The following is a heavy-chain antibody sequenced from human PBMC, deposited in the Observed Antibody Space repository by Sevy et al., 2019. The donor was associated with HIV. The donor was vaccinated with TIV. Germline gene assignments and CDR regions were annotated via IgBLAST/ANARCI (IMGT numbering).Heavy chain of an antibody. CDR3: ARGGGNGWYYFDY. CDR1: GGTFSSYG. D-gene: IGHD6-19*01. J-gene: IGHJ4*02. V-gene: IGHV1-69*13. CDR2: IIPILGTV. Sequence: ASVKVSCKASGGTFSSYGISWMRQAPGQGLEWMGGIIPILGTVNYAQKFQGRVTITADESTKTAYMELSSLRSEDTAVYYCARGGGNGWYYFDYWGQETVVTVSS.